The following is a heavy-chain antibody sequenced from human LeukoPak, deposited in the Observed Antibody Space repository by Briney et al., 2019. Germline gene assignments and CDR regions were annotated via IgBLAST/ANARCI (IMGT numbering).Heavy chain of an antibody. V-gene: IGHV3-23*01. D-gene: IGHD6-13*01. CDR1: GFTFSSHG. Sequence: PGGSLRLSCAASGFTFSSHGMNWVRQAPGKGLEWVSGISPSGGITYYTDSVKGRFTISRDNSKNTVSLQMNSLRGEDTAVYYCARGDWIAAAPLDYWGQGTLVTVSS. CDR3: ARGDWIAAAPLDY. CDR2: ISPSGGIT. J-gene: IGHJ4*02.